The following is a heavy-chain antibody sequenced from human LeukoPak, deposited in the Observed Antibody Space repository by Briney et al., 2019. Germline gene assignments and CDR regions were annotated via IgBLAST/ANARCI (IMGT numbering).Heavy chain of an antibody. D-gene: IGHD6-6*01. CDR1: GGSFSGYY. CDR3: ASTVAARRLNYYYYGMDV. Sequence: SETLSLTCAVYGGSFSGYYWSWIRQPPGKGLEWIGEINHSGSTNYDPSLKSRVTISVDTSKNQFSLKLSSVTAADTAVYYCASTVAARRLNYYYYGMDVWGQGTTVTVSS. CDR2: INHSGST. V-gene: IGHV4-34*01. J-gene: IGHJ6*02.